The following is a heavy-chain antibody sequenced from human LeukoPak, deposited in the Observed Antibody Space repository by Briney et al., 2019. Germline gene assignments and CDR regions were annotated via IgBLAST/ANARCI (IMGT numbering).Heavy chain of an antibody. CDR1: GYSFTSYW. D-gene: IGHD6-13*01. Sequence: LGESLMISCKCAGYSFTSYWIAWLRQMPGKVLEWMGILYPGDSDTRYSPSFQGQVTISADRSITTAYVQWSSLKASDTAMYYCARLYLPYTSAWYGSAFDIWGQGTMVTVSS. V-gene: IGHV5-51*01. CDR3: ARLYLPYTSAWYGSAFDI. CDR2: LYPGDSDT. J-gene: IGHJ3*02.